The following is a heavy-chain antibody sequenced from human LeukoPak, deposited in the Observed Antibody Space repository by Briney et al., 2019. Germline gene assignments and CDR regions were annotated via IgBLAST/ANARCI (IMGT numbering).Heavy chain of an antibody. J-gene: IGHJ4*02. CDR2: INHTGST. Sequence: SETLSLTCTVYGGSFSGYYWSWIRQPPGKGLEWIGEINHTGSTNYTPSLKSRVTISVDTSKNQFSLKLSSVTAADTAVYYCARNCRDGYKASYYFDYWGQGTLVTVSS. D-gene: IGHD2-15*01. CDR3: ARNCRDGYKASYYFDY. V-gene: IGHV4-34*01. CDR1: GGSFSGYY.